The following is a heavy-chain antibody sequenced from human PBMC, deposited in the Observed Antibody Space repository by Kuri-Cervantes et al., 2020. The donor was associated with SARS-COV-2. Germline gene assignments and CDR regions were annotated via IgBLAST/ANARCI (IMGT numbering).Heavy chain of an antibody. D-gene: IGHD3-9*01. V-gene: IGHV1-2*04. CDR2: INPNSGGT. J-gene: IGHJ4*02. CDR1: GYTFTGYY. CDR3: AREKLRYFDWSKPPTPEYYFDY. Sequence: ASVKVSCKASGYTFTGYYMHWVRQAPGQGLEWMGWINPNSGGTNYAQKFQGWVTVTRDTSISTAYMELRSLRSDDTAVYYCAREKLRYFDWSKPPTPEYYFDYWGQGTLVTVSS.